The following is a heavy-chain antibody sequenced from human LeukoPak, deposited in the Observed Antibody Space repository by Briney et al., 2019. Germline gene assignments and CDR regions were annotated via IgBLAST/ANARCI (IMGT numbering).Heavy chain of an antibody. CDR2: ISYDGSNK. CDR1: GFTFSSYA. Sequence: QTGGSLRLSCAASGFTFSSYAMHWVRQAPGKGLEWVAVISYDGSNKYYADSVKGRFTISRDNSKNTLYLQMNSLRAEDTAVYYCAKDRDVWGSLLDYWGQGTLVTVSS. V-gene: IGHV3-30*04. CDR3: AKDRDVWGSLLDY. D-gene: IGHD3-16*01. J-gene: IGHJ4*02.